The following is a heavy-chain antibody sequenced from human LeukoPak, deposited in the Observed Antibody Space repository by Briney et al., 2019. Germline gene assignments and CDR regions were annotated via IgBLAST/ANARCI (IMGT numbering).Heavy chain of an antibody. CDR3: AKRCEKSGSCYSRSDP. CDR2: ISGSGGST. Sequence: PGGSLRLSCAASGFTLSSYSMSWVRQAPGKGLEWVSAISGSGGSTYYADSVKGRFTISRDNSKNTLYLQMNSLRAEDTAVYYCAKRCEKSGSCYSRSDPWGQGTLVTVSS. V-gene: IGHV3-23*01. D-gene: IGHD2-15*01. CDR1: GFTLSSYS. J-gene: IGHJ5*02.